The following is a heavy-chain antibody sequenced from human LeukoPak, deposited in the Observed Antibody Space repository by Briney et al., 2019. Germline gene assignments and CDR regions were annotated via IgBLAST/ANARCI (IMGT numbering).Heavy chain of an antibody. J-gene: IGHJ3*02. CDR3: ARVSSSWDDAFDI. Sequence: GGSPRLSCAASGFTFRSYWMHWVRQAPGKGLVWVSRINSDGSSTSYADSVKGRFTISRDNAKNTLYLQMNSLRAEDTAVYYCARVSSSWDDAFDIWGQGTMVTVSS. V-gene: IGHV3-74*01. CDR1: GFTFRSYW. CDR2: INSDGSST. D-gene: IGHD6-13*01.